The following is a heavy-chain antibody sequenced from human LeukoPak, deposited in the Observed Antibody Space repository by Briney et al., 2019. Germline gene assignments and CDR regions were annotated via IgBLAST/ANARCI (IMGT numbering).Heavy chain of an antibody. CDR3: ARPHCSSTDCHPPEWFDP. J-gene: IGHJ5*02. D-gene: IGHD2-2*01. Sequence: ASVKVSCKASGYTFTNYDINWVRQATGQGLEWMGWMNPNSGNTGYAQKFQGRVTMTRNTSISTAYMELSSLRSEDTAVYYCARPHCSSTDCHPPEWFDPWGQGTLVTVSS. CDR1: GYTFTNYD. V-gene: IGHV1-8*01. CDR2: MNPNSGNT.